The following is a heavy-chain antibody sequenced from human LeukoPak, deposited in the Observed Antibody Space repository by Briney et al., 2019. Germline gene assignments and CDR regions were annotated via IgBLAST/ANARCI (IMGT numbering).Heavy chain of an antibody. CDR2: ISSSGSTI. J-gene: IGHJ4*02. Sequence: PGGSLRLSCAASGFTFSDYYMSWIRQAPGKGLEWVSYISSSGSTIYYADSVKGRFTISRDNAKNSLYLQMNSLKTEDTTVYFCNTDSLTSNFWGQGTLVTVSS. D-gene: IGHD2-2*01. CDR3: NTDSLTSNF. CDR1: GFTFSDYY. V-gene: IGHV3-11*01.